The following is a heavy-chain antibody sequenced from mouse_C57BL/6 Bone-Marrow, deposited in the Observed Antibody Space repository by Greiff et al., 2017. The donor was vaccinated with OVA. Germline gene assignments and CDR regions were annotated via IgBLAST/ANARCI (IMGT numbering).Heavy chain of an antibody. CDR2: ISDGGSYT. D-gene: IGHD1-1*01. V-gene: IGHV5-4*01. CDR1: GFTFSSYA. J-gene: IGHJ1*03. Sequence: EVQLVESGGGLVKPGGSLKLSCAASGFTFSSYAMSWVRQTPEKRLEWVATISDGGSYTYYPDNAKNNLYLQMSHLKSEDTAMYYCARLLYCRYFDVWGTGTTVTVSS. CDR3: ARLLYCRYFDV.